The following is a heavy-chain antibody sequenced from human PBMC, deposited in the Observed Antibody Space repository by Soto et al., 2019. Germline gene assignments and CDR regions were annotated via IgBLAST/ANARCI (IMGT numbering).Heavy chain of an antibody. Sequence: QVQLVESGGGVVQPGRSLRLSCAASGFTFSSYGMHWVRQAPGKGLEWVAVIIYDGSTKYHAYSVKGRFTISRDNSKSTLYLQMNSLRAEDTAVYYCAKDRMGAGVRGYFDYWGQGTLVTVSS. D-gene: IGHD3-10*01. CDR2: IIYDGSTK. CDR3: AKDRMGAGVRGYFDY. CDR1: GFTFSSYG. V-gene: IGHV3-30*18. J-gene: IGHJ4*02.